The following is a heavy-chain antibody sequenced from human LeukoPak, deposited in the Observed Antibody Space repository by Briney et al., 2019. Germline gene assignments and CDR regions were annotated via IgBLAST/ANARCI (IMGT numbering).Heavy chain of an antibody. Sequence: SETPSLTCAVYGGFFSGYYWTWIRQSPGKGLEWIGETDHSGSTIYNPSLKSRVAISVDTSKNQFSLHLSSATAADTSIYYCAIMAASGIPRGYYYVDVWGKGTTVTVSS. CDR2: TDHSGST. D-gene: IGHD6-13*01. V-gene: IGHV4-34*01. J-gene: IGHJ6*03. CDR3: AIMAASGIPRGYYYVDV. CDR1: GGFFSGYY.